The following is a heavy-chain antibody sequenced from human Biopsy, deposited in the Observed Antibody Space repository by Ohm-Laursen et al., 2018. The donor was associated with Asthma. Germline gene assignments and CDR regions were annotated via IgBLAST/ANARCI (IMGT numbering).Heavy chain of an antibody. CDR1: SGSGGYMRSGNYY. J-gene: IGHJ6*02. CDR3: VRGSSSWHHGPFHYYYGLDV. D-gene: IGHD6-13*01. Sequence: SDTLSLTCSLSSGSGGYMRSGNYYWGWIRQPPGKGLEWIGSIYYSGTTYYNPSLESRVTVPEDTSKNRFSLKLTSVPAADTAVYYCVRGSSSWHHGPFHYYYGLDVWGQGTTATVSS. CDR2: IYYSGTT. V-gene: IGHV4-39*01.